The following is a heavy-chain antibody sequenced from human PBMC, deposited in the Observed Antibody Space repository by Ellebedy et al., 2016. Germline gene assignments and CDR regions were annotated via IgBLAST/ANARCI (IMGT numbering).Heavy chain of an antibody. CDR1: GVNFRKFS. J-gene: IGHJ4*02. D-gene: IGHD6-25*01. CDR2: ISADGDTI. CDR3: VAALDY. Sequence: GGSLRLXXEVPGVNFRKFSLNWVRQAPGKGLEWVAFISADGDTIYYAKSVKGRFTISRDDADSSLSLQMNSLRGDDTAVYYCVAALDYWGQGTLVTVSS. V-gene: IGHV3-48*04.